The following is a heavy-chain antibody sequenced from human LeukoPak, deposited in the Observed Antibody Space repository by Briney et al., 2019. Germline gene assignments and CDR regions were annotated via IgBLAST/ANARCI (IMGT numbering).Heavy chain of an antibody. CDR1: GYSFTNYG. CDR2: ISPYDANT. V-gene: IGHV1-18*01. Sequence: ASVRVSCKTSGYSFTNYGVSWVRQAPGQGLEWMGWISPYDANTKYEQSLQGRVTMTTDTSTSTAYMELRSLRSDDTAVYYCARGPYCSGSTCYSQYFGSWGQGTLVTVSS. CDR3: ARGPYCSGSTCYSQYFGS. J-gene: IGHJ4*02. D-gene: IGHD2-15*01.